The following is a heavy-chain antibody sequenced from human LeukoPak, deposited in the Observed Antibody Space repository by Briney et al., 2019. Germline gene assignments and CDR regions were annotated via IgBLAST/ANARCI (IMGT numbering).Heavy chain of an antibody. V-gene: IGHV4-34*01. CDR2: INHSGIN. J-gene: IGHJ6*02. CDR1: GGSFSGYS. D-gene: IGHD3-16*01. Sequence: SETLSLTCAFYGGSFSGYSPTWIRQPPGKGLEWIGEINHSGINHFNPSLKSRVTISADTSRKQVFLNLSSVTAADTAVYYCAKKKVDVMGNQYYYYYGLDVWGQGTTVTVSS. CDR3: AKKKVDVMGNQYYYYYGLDV.